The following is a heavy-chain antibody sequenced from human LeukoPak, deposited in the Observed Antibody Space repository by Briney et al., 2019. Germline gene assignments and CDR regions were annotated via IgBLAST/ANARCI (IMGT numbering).Heavy chain of an antibody. Sequence: PGRSLRLSCAASGFTFSSYGMHWVRQAPGKGLEWVAVIWYDGSNKYYADSVKGRFTISRDNSKNTLYLQMNSLRAEDTAVYYCASPMTNGAFDIWGQGTMVTVSS. CDR1: GFTFSSYG. D-gene: IGHD2-8*01. CDR2: IWYDGSNK. V-gene: IGHV3-33*01. CDR3: ASPMTNGAFDI. J-gene: IGHJ3*02.